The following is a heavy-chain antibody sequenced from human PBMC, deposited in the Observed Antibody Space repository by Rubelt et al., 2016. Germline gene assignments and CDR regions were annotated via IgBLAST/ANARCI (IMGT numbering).Heavy chain of an antibody. V-gene: IGHV3-73*01. J-gene: IGHJ4*02. CDR1: GFTFSGSA. D-gene: IGHD4-17*01. CDR3: ARVRRDPTVSDY. Sequence: EVQLVQSGGGLVQPGGSLRLSCAASGFTFSGSAMHWVRQASGKGLEWVGRIRSKANSYATAYAASVKGRFTISRDDSKNTAYLQMNSPKTEDTAVYYCARVRRDPTVSDYWGQGTLVTVSS. CDR2: IRSKANSYAT.